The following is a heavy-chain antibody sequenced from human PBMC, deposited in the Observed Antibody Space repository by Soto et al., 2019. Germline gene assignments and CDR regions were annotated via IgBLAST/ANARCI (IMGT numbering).Heavy chain of an antibody. D-gene: IGHD3-10*01. CDR2: IIPIFGTA. CDR1: GGTFSSYA. J-gene: IGHJ6*02. Sequence: QVQLVQSGAEVKKPGSSVKVSCKASGGTFSSYAISWVRQAPGQGLEWMGGIIPIFGTANYAQKFQGRVTITADKSTSTADMELSSLRSEDTAVYYCATPARVLLWFGASHYYYGMDVWGQGTTVTVSS. CDR3: ATPARVLLWFGASHYYYGMDV. V-gene: IGHV1-69*06.